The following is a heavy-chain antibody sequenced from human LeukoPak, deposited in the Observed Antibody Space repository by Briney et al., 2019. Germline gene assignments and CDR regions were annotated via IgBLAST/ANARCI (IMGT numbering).Heavy chain of an antibody. D-gene: IGHD3-22*01. J-gene: IGHJ4*02. Sequence: GWSLRLSCAASGFTFSSYAMSWVRQAPGKGLEWVSAISGSGGSTYYADSVKGRFTISRDNSKNTLYLQMNSLRAEDTAVYYCAKKYYDSSGYYYGYWGQGTLVTVSS. CDR2: ISGSGGST. CDR1: GFTFSSYA. CDR3: AKKYYDSSGYYYGY. V-gene: IGHV3-23*01.